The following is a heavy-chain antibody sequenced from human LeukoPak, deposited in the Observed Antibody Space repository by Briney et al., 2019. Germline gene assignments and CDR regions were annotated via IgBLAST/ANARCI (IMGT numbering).Heavy chain of an antibody. CDR1: GFTFSFYS. CDR3: AREFGGSASGAGY. Sequence: PGGSLRLSCAASGFTFSFYSMNWVRQAPGKGLEWVSSMSVSSGLIYYADSVKGRFTVSRDNAKNSLYLQMNNLRAEDTAVYYCAREFGGSASGAGYWGQGTLVTVSS. D-gene: IGHD3-10*01. J-gene: IGHJ4*02. CDR2: MSVSSGLI. V-gene: IGHV3-21*01.